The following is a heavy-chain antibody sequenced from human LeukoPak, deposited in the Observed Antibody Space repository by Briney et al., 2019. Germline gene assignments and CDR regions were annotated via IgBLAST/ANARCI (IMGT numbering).Heavy chain of an antibody. CDR2: IYSGGST. CDR1: GFTVSSYY. CDR3: ASSLLYYDILTGYYPFFP. J-gene: IGHJ5*02. Sequence: GGSLRLSCAASGFTVSSYYMSWVRQAPGKGLEWVSVIYSGGSTYYADSVKGRFTISRDNSKNTLYLQMNSLRAEDTAVYYCASSLLYYDILTGYYPFFPWSQGTLVTVSS. D-gene: IGHD3-9*01. V-gene: IGHV3-66*01.